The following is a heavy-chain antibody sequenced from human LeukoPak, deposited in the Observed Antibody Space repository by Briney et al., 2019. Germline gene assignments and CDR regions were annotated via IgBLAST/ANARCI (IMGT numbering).Heavy chain of an antibody. CDR2: ISSTGSTT. CDR3: AKKLGYCSSTSCYFFRHYYYGMDV. J-gene: IGHJ6*02. V-gene: IGHV3-23*01. CDR1: GFTFSSYA. Sequence: GGSLRLSCAASGFTFSSYAMSWVRQAPGKGLEWVSAISSTGSTTFYADSVKGRFTIPRDNSKNTLYLQMNSLRAEDTAVYYCAKKLGYCSSTSCYFFRHYYYGMDVWGQGTTVTVSS. D-gene: IGHD2-2*01.